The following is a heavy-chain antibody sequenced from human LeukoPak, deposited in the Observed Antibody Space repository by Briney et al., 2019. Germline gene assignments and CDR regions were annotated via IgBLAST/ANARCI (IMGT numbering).Heavy chain of an antibody. CDR3: ARLLDYYDSSGQDY. Sequence: PGRSLRLSCAASGFTFSSYAMHWVRQAPGKGLEWVSAISGSGGSTYYADSVKGRFTISRDNSKNTLYLQMNSLRAEDTAVYYCARLLDYYDSSGQDYWGQGTLVTVSS. CDR2: ISGSGGST. CDR1: GFTFSSYA. J-gene: IGHJ4*02. V-gene: IGHV3-23*01. D-gene: IGHD3-22*01.